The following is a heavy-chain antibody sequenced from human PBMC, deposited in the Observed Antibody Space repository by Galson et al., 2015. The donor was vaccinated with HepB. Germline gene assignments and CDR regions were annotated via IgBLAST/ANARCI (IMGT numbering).Heavy chain of an antibody. D-gene: IGHD2-2*01. CDR2: IWYDGNNK. CDR3: SIVRWSVVVPAAAQEAWGPDHDAFDI. V-gene: IGHV3-33*01. J-gene: IGHJ3*02. Sequence: SLRLSCAASGFTFSSYGMHWVRQAPGRGLEWVAVIWYDGNNKYYADSVKGRFTISRDNSKNTLYLQMNSLRAEDTAVYYCSIVRWSVVVPAAAQEAWGPDHDAFDIWGQGTMVTVSS. CDR1: GFTFSSYG.